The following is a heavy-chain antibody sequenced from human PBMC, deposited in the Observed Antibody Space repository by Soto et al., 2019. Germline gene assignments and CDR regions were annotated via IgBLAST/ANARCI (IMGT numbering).Heavy chain of an antibody. CDR3: AGGSRAYDSSGYYFEY. CDR2: MNPNSGNT. D-gene: IGHD3-22*01. CDR1: GYTSTSYD. V-gene: IGHV1-8*01. J-gene: IGHJ4*02. Sequence: ASVKVSCKASGYTSTSYDINWVRQATGQGLEWMGWMNPNSGNTGYAQKFQGRVTMTRNTSISTAYMELSSLRSEDTAVYYCAGGSRAYDSSGYYFEYWGQGTLVTVSS.